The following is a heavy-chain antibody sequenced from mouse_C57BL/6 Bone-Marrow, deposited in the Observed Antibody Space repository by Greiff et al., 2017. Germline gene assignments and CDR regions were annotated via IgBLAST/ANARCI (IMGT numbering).Heavy chain of an antibody. CDR2: IDPENGDT. Sequence: EVQLQQSGAELARPGASVKLSCTASGFNIKDDYMHWVKQRPEQGLEWIGWIDPENGDTEYASKFQGKATITADTSSNTAYLQLSSLTSEDTAVYYCTTPFTTVVATDFDYWGQGTTLTVSS. D-gene: IGHD1-1*01. CDR3: TTPFTTVVATDFDY. CDR1: GFNIKDDY. V-gene: IGHV14-4*01. J-gene: IGHJ2*01.